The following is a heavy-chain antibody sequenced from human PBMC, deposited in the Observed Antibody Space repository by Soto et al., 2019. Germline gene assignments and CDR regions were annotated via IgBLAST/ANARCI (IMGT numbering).Heavy chain of an antibody. J-gene: IGHJ6*02. CDR3: ARDEYSYEGDYYYYGMDV. V-gene: IGHV3-48*03. CDR1: GFTFSSYE. Sequence: SLRLSCAASGFTFSSYEMNWVRQAPGKGLEWVSYISSSGSTIYYADSVKGRFTISRDNAKNSLYLQMNSLRAEDTAVYYCARDEYSYEGDYYYYGMDVWGQGTTVTVSS. D-gene: IGHD5-18*01. CDR2: ISSSGSTI.